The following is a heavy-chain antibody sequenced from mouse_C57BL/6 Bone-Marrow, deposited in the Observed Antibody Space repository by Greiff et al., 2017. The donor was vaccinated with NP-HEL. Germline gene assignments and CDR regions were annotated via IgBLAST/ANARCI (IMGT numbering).Heavy chain of an antibody. CDR3: ARNYYGSSYAGKNYFDY. J-gene: IGHJ2*01. D-gene: IGHD1-1*01. CDR1: GFTFSSYG. Sequence: EVQLVESGGDLVKPGGSLTLSCAASGFTFSSYGMSWVRQTPDKRLEWVATISSGGSYTYYPDSVKGRFTISRDNAKNTLYLQKSSLKAEDTAMNYCARNYYGSSYAGKNYFDYWGKGTTLTVSS. V-gene: IGHV5-6*01. CDR2: ISSGGSYT.